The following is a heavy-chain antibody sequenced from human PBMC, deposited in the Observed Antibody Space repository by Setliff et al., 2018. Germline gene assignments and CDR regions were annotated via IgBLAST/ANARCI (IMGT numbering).Heavy chain of an antibody. CDR3: VRRVAGKGWFDP. V-gene: IGHV3-23*01. Sequence: PGGSLRLSCAASGFTLRNSGMHWVRQAPGRGLEWVSAVTAFGGTTYDADSVKGRFTTSRDNSKNTIYLQMNNLGVDDTAIYYCVRRVAGKGWFDPWGQGTLFTVSS. CDR1: GFTLRNSG. J-gene: IGHJ5*02. D-gene: IGHD2-15*01. CDR2: VTAFGGTT.